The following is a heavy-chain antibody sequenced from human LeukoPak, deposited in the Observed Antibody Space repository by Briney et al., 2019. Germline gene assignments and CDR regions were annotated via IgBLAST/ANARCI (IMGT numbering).Heavy chain of an antibody. CDR3: AHRPAVDTAMVTNFDY. Sequence: SGPTLVNPTQTLTLTCTFSGFSLSTSGVGVGWIRQPPGKALEWLALIYWDDDTRYSPSLKSRLTITKDTSKNQVVLTMTNMDPVDTATYYCAHRPAVDTAMVTNFDYWGQGTLVTVSS. D-gene: IGHD5-18*01. J-gene: IGHJ4*02. CDR2: IYWDDDT. CDR1: GFSLSTSGVG. V-gene: IGHV2-5*02.